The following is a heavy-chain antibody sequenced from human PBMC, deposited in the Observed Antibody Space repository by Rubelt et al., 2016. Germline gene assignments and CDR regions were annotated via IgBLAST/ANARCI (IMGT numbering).Heavy chain of an antibody. CDR3: ARGGGVVVVPAATYFDY. CDR1: GGSFSGYY. J-gene: IGHJ4*02. V-gene: IGHV3-53*01. CDR2: IYSGGST. Sequence: VQLQQGGAGLLKPSETLSLTCAVYGGSFSGYYWSWIRQPPGKGLEWVSVIYSGGSTYYADSVKGRFTISRDNSKNTLYLQMNSLRAEDTAVYYCARGGGVVVVPAATYFDYWGQGTLVTVSS. D-gene: IGHD2-2*01.